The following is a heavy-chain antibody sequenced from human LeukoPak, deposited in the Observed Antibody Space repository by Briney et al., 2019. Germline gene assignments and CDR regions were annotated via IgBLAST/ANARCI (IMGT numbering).Heavy chain of an antibody. V-gene: IGHV1-8*03. J-gene: IGHJ4*02. CDR3: ARTRGPRQKDDY. CDR1: GYTFTSYD. CDR2: MNPNSGNT. Sequence: GASVKVSCKASGYTFTSYDINWVRQATGQGLEWMGWMNPNSGNTGYAQKFQGRVTITRNTSISTAYMELSSLRSEDTAVYYCARTRGPRQKDDYWGQGTLVTVSS. D-gene: IGHD3-10*01.